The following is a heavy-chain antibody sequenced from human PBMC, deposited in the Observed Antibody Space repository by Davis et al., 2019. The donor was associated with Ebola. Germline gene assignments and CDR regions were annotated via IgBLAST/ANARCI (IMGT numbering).Heavy chain of an antibody. CDR1: GLNLGDFW. V-gene: IGHV3-7*03. J-gene: IGHJ6*02. CDR3: ARDRLMYGLDV. CDR2: IKEDGSKT. Sequence: GESLKISCAASGLNLGDFWMGWVRQAPGKGLEWLANIKEDGSKTYYLDSVKGRFTISRDNAKNSVFLQMNSLRVEDTAVYYCARDRLMYGLDVWGQGTTVTVSS.